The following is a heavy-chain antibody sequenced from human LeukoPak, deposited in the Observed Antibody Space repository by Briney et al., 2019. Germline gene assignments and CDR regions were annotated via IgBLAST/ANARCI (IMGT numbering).Heavy chain of an antibody. V-gene: IGHV3-7*01. Sequence: GGSLRLSCAASGFTFSSYWMSWVRQAPGKGLEWVANIKQDGSEKYYVDSVKGRFTISRDNAKNSLYLQMNSLRAEDTAVYYCARVISLRFEPSDYFDYWGQGTLVTVSS. CDR2: IKQDGSEK. CDR1: GFTFSSYW. D-gene: IGHD5-12*01. CDR3: ARVISLRFEPSDYFDY. J-gene: IGHJ4*02.